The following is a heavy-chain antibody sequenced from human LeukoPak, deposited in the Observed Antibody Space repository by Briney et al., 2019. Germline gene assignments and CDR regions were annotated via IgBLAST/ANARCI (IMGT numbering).Heavy chain of an antibody. J-gene: IGHJ4*02. V-gene: IGHV1-2*02. Sequence: ASVKVSCKASGYTLTGYYLHWVRQAPGQGLEWMGWINPNSGGTKYAQKLQGRVTMTRDTSISTAYMELSRLTSDDTAVYYCARGGTVMPIDYWGQGTLVTVSS. D-gene: IGHD2-8*02. CDR3: ARGGTVMPIDY. CDR1: GYTLTGYY. CDR2: INPNSGGT.